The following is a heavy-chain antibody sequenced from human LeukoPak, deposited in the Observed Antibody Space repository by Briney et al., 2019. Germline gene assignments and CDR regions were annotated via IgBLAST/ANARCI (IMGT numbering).Heavy chain of an antibody. V-gene: IGHV4-39*01. Sequence: PSETLSLTCTVSGGSISSSSYYWGWIRQPPGKGLEWIGSIYYSGSTYYNPSLKSRVTISVDTSKNQFSLKLSSVTAADTAVYYCARALLGMIVVAVFDYWGQGTLVTVSS. CDR1: GGSISSSSYY. D-gene: IGHD3-22*01. CDR2: IYYSGST. J-gene: IGHJ4*02. CDR3: ARALLGMIVVAVFDY.